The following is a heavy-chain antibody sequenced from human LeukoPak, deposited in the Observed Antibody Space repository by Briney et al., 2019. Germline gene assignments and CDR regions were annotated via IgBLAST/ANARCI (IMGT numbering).Heavy chain of an antibody. CDR1: GFTFSSYA. Sequence: GGSLRLSCAASGFTFSSYAMSWVRQAPGKGLEWVSAISGSGGSTYYADSVKGRFTISRDNSKNTLYLQMNSLRAEDTAVYYCAKAYYYGSGSPHSFEREPSPFDYWGQGTLVTVSS. J-gene: IGHJ4*02. D-gene: IGHD3-10*01. CDR3: AKAYYYGSGSPHSFEREPSPFDY. CDR2: ISGSGGST. V-gene: IGHV3-23*01.